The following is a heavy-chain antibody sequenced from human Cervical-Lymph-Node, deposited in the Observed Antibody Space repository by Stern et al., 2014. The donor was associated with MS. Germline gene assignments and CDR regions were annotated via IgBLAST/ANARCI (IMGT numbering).Heavy chain of an antibody. V-gene: IGHV1-46*01. CDR1: GYTFTSYY. CDR3: ARDLVARSYVLDI. Sequence: QVQLVKSGAEVKKPGASVRVSCKTSGYTFTSYYMHWVRQAPGKGLEWLGINDPGAGSTIYAQKFKGRVTMTRDTSTSTVYMELSSLGSEDTAVYFCARDLVARSYVLDIWGQGTMVTVS. D-gene: IGHD3-10*02. J-gene: IGHJ3*02. CDR2: NDPGAGST.